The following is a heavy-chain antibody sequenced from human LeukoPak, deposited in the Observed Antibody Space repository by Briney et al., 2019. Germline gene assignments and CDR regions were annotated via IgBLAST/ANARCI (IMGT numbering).Heavy chain of an antibody. CDR1: EFTFSGSA. CDR2: IRSKAKSDAT. Sequence: GSLRLSCAASEFTFSGSAMHWVRQASGKGLEWVGRIRSKAKSDATAYAASVKGRFTISRDDSKNTAYLQMNSLKTEDTAVYYCTRHAYYYDNSGPGFDYWGQGTLVTVSS. D-gene: IGHD3-22*01. J-gene: IGHJ4*02. CDR3: TRHAYYYDNSGPGFDY. V-gene: IGHV3-73*01.